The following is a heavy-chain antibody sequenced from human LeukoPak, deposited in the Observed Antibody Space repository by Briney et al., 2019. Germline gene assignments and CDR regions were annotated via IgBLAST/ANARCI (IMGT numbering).Heavy chain of an antibody. D-gene: IGHD3-3*01. CDR2: XSSSGXXI. CDR3: ARDSARITIFGVVIEDGMDV. J-gene: IGHJ6*02. Sequence: SYXSSSGXXIYYADSVKGRFTISRDNAKNSLYLQMNSLRAEDTAVYYCARDSARITIFGVVIEDGMDVWGQGTTVTVSS. V-gene: IGHV3-11*01.